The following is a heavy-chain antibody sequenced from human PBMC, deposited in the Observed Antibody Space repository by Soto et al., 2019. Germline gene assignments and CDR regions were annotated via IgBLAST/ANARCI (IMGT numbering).Heavy chain of an antibody. D-gene: IGHD3-10*01. CDR2: IYGGGST. V-gene: IGHV3-66*01. CDR1: GFTVSSNY. CDR3: ARATYYYASGSYRFDY. J-gene: IGHJ4*02. Sequence: EVQLVESGGGLVQPGGSLRLSCAVSGFTVSSNYMSWVRQAPGKGLEWVSVIYGGGSTYYADSVKGRFTISRDNSKNTLYLQMNSLRAEDTAVYYCARATYYYASGSYRFDYWGQGTLVTVSS.